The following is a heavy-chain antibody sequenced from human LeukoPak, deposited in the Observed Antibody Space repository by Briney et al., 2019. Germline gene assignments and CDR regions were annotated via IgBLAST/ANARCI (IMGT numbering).Heavy chain of an antibody. Sequence: GASVKVSCKASGYTFTSYAISWVRQAPGQGLEWMGGIIPIFGTANYAQKFQGRVTITADKSTSTAYMELSSLRSEDTAVYYCASVRGITIFSNWFDPWGQGTLVTVSS. V-gene: IGHV1-69*06. J-gene: IGHJ5*02. CDR3: ASVRGITIFSNWFDP. CDR2: IIPIFGTA. D-gene: IGHD3-9*01. CDR1: GYTFTSYA.